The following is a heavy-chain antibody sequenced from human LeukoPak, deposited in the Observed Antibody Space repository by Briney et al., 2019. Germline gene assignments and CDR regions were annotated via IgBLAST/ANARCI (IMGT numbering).Heavy chain of an antibody. Sequence: PGGSLRLSCAASGFTFSSYAMSWVRQAPGKGLEWVSAISGSGGSTYYADSVKGRFTISRDNSKNTLYLQMNSLRAEDTAVYFCAKSLRFEDYTNLPFDYWGQGILVTVSS. D-gene: IGHD3-10*01. CDR3: AKSLRFEDYTNLPFDY. V-gene: IGHV3-23*01. CDR1: GFTFSSYA. J-gene: IGHJ4*02. CDR2: ISGSGGST.